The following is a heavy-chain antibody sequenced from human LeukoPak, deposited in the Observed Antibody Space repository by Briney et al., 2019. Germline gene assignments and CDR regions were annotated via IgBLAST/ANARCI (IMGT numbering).Heavy chain of an antibody. J-gene: IGHJ4*02. Sequence: GGSLRLSCAASGFTFSTYAVNWVRQAPGKGLEWVSSISDSGGRTYYADSVKGRFTISRDNSKNTLYLQMNSLRAEDTAVYYCARDLGDYVWGSYPDYWGQGTLVTVSS. CDR2: ISDSGGRT. D-gene: IGHD3-16*02. V-gene: IGHV3-23*01. CDR3: ARDLGDYVWGSYPDY. CDR1: GFTFSTYA.